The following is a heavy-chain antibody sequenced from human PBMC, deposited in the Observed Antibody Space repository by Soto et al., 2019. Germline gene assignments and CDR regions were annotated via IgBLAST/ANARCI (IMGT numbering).Heavy chain of an antibody. D-gene: IGHD2-2*02. J-gene: IGHJ6*02. CDR1: GDSVSSNSAA. V-gene: IGHV6-1*01. CDR3: ARGYCSSTSCYSYYYYGMDV. CDR2: TYYRSKWYN. Sequence: QTLSLTCAISGDSVSSNSAACNLIRHSPSRGLEWLGRTYYRSKWYNDYAVSVKSRITINPDTSKNQFSLQLNSVTPEDTAVYYCARGYCSSTSCYSYYYYGMDVWGQGTTVTVSS.